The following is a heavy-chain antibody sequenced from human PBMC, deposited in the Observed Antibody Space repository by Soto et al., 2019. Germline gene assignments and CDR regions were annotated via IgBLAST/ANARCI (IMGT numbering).Heavy chain of an antibody. Sequence: DVHLVESGGGLVQPGGSLRLSCVDPGFTFSGYWVSWVRQALGKGLEWVATIKPDGGEEYYVDSVRGRFTISRDNARDALFLQMNGLRVEDTAIYYCATYSDCTGGGCSANPDHWGQGTLVTVST. CDR2: IKPDGGEE. J-gene: IGHJ4*02. V-gene: IGHV3-7*01. D-gene: IGHD2-8*02. CDR3: ATYSDCTGGGCSANPDH. CDR1: GFTFSGYW.